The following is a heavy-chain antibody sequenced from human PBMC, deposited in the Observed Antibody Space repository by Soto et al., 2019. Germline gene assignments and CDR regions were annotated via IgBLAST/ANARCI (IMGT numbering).Heavy chain of an antibody. J-gene: IGHJ5*02. CDR1: GFTFSSYA. CDR3: AKDERVGQLGSWFDP. CDR2: ISGSGGST. Sequence: PGGSLRLSCAASGFTFSSYAMSWVRQAPGKGLEWVSAISGSGGSTYYADSEKGRFTISRDNSKNTLYLQMNGLRAEDTAVYYCAKDERVGQLGSWFDPWGQGTLVTVS. D-gene: IGHD1-26*01. V-gene: IGHV3-23*01.